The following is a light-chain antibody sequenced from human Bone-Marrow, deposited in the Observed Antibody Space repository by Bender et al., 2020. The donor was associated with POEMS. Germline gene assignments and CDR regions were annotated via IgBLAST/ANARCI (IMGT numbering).Light chain of an antibody. J-gene: IGLJ3*02. CDR2: EVS. Sequence: QSALTQPASLSGSPGQSITISCTGTSSDIGGYNYVSWYQQHPGKAPKLMIYEVSKRPSGVPDRFSGSKSGNTASLTVSGLQAEDEADYYCSSYAGSNIWVFGGGTKLTVL. CDR3: SSYAGSNIWV. CDR1: SSDIGGYNY. V-gene: IGLV2-8*01.